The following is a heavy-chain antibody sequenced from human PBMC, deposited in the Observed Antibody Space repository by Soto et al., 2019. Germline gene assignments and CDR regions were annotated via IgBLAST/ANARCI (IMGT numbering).Heavy chain of an antibody. Sequence: GGSLRLSCAASGLTFSNFAMHWVRQAPGKGLEWVAVMWSDGTSKAYADSVKGRFTISRDNSKNTLYLQMNSLRAEDTAVYYCARGSGSYYYWGQGTLVTVS. V-gene: IGHV3-33*01. CDR1: GLTFSNFA. CDR3: ARGSGSYYY. CDR2: MWSDGTSK. D-gene: IGHD1-26*01. J-gene: IGHJ4*02.